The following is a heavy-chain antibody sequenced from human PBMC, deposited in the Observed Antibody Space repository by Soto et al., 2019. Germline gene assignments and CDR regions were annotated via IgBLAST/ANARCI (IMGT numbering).Heavy chain of an antibody. CDR1: GFTFSSYG. Sequence: GGSLRLSCAASGFTFSSYGMHWVRQAPGKGLEWVAVIWYDGSNKYYADSVKGRFTISRDNSKNTLYLQMNSLRAEDTAVYYCARAFHSGSYLGVDYWGQGTLVTVSS. CDR2: IWYDGSNK. V-gene: IGHV3-33*01. J-gene: IGHJ4*02. D-gene: IGHD1-26*01. CDR3: ARAFHSGSYLGVDY.